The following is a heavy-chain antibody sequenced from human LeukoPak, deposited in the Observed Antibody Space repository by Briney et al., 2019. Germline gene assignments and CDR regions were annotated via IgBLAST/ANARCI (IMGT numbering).Heavy chain of an antibody. V-gene: IGHV1-18*01. CDR2: ISAYNGNT. Sequence: ASAKVSCKASGYTFTSYGISWVRQAPGQGLEWMGWISAYNGNTNYAQKLQGRVTMTTDTSTSTAYMELRSLRSDDTAVYYCARVETTAMVTYYYYYMDVWGKGTTVTVSS. D-gene: IGHD5-18*01. J-gene: IGHJ6*03. CDR3: ARVETTAMVTYYYYYMDV. CDR1: GYTFTSYG.